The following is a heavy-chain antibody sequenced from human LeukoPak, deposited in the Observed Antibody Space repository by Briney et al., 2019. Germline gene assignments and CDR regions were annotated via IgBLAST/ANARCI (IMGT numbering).Heavy chain of an antibody. J-gene: IGHJ2*01. Sequence: PGGSLSLSCAASGIIFSNYAMHWVRQGPGKGLECISTISSDGGSTYYANSVRGRFTISRDNSKNTLYLQMGSVRAEDMAVYYCARGRQGAKTRYFDLWGRGTRVTVSS. CDR2: ISSDGGST. V-gene: IGHV3-64*01. CDR3: ARGRQGAKTRYFDL. CDR1: GIIFSNYA. D-gene: IGHD1-26*01.